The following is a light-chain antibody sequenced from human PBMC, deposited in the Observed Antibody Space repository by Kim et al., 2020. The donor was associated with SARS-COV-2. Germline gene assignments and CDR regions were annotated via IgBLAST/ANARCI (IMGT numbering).Light chain of an antibody. CDR3: QQYGSSPRYT. CDR1: QSVSSSY. CDR2: GGS. Sequence: EIVLTQSPGTLSLSPGERATLSCRASQSVSSSYLAWYQKKPGQAPRLRIYGGSTRATGIPDRFSGSGSGTDFTLTISRLEPEDFAVYYCQQYGSSPRYTFGQGTKLEI. J-gene: IGKJ2*01. V-gene: IGKV3-20*01.